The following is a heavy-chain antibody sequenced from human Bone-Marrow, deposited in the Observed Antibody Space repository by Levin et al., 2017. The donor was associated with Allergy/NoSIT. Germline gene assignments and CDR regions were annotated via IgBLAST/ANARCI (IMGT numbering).Heavy chain of an antibody. D-gene: IGHD4-11*01. Sequence: GESLKISCEASGFTFSSYTMHWVRQAPGKGLEWVTVISYDGNDKYYADSLKGRFTISRDDSKNTLYLQMNSLRGDDTAVYYCVASRTTGWGQGTLVTVSS. CDR3: VASRTTG. J-gene: IGHJ4*02. V-gene: IGHV3-30-3*01. CDR2: ISYDGNDK. CDR1: GFTFSSYT.